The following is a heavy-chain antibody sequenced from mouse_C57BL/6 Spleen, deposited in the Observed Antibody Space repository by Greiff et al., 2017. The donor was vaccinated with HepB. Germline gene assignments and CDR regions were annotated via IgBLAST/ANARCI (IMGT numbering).Heavy chain of an antibody. D-gene: IGHD1-1*01. CDR1: GFTFSDYG. J-gene: IGHJ3*01. CDR2: ISSGSSTI. V-gene: IGHV5-17*01. Sequence: EVKLMESGGGLVKPGGSLKLSCAASGFTFSDYGMHWVRQAPEKGLEWVAYISSGSSTIYYADTVKGRFTISRDNAKNTLFLQMTSLRSEDTAMYYCASPLYYGSSAWFAYWGQGTLVTFSA. CDR3: ASPLYYGSSAWFAY.